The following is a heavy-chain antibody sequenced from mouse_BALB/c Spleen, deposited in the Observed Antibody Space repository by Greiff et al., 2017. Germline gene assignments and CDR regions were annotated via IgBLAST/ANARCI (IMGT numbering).Heavy chain of an antibody. J-gene: IGHJ3*01. CDR3: ARGGGNYSWFAY. V-gene: IGHV14-3*02. CDR1: GFNIKDTS. Sequence: VQLQQSGAELVKPGASVKLSCTASGFNIKDTSMHWVKQRPEQGLEWIGRIDPANGNTKYDPTFQGKATITADTSSNTTCLQLSSLTSEDTAVDYCARGGGNYSWFAYWGQGTMVTVSA. D-gene: IGHD2-1*01. CDR2: IDPANGNT.